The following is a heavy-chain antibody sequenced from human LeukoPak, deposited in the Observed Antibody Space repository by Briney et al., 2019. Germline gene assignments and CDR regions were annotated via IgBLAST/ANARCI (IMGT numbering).Heavy chain of an antibody. J-gene: IGHJ4*02. CDR3: ASRIAAAVAGGY. Sequence: PGGSLRLSCSASGFTFNTYAMYWVRQAPGKGLEYVSAITSSGGSTYYADSVKGRFTISRDNSKNTLYLQMSSLRAEDTAVYYCASRIAAAVAGGYWGQGTLVTVSS. D-gene: IGHD6-13*01. CDR2: ITSSGGST. CDR1: GFTFNTYA. V-gene: IGHV3-64D*09.